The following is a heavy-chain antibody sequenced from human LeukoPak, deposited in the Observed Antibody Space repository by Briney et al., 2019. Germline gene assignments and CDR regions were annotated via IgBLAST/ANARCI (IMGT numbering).Heavy chain of an antibody. D-gene: IGHD1-26*01. V-gene: IGHV1-46*01. CDR2: INPSGGST. J-gene: IGHJ4*02. CDR1: GYTFTSYY. Sequence: GASVKVSCKASGYTFTSYYMHWVRQAPGQGLEWMGIINPSGGSTSYAQKFQGRVTMTRDMSTSTVYMELSSLRSEDTAVYYCARTLSVGGSYFEAVVKFDYWGQGTLVTVSS. CDR3: ARTLSVGGSYFEAVVKFDY.